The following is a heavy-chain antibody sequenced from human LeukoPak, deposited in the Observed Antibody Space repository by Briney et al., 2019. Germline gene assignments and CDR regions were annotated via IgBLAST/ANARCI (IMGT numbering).Heavy chain of an antibody. V-gene: IGHV3-7*04. CDR1: GFTFSSYW. CDR3: ARAEITIFGVVITTYYYYYMDV. CDR2: IKQDGSEK. J-gene: IGHJ6*03. D-gene: IGHD3-3*01. Sequence: GGSLRLSCAASGFTFSSYWMSGVRQAPGKGLEWVANIKQDGSEKYYVDSVKGRFTISRDNAKNSLYLQMNSLRAEDTAVYYCARAEITIFGVVITTYYYYYMDVWGKGTTVTVSS.